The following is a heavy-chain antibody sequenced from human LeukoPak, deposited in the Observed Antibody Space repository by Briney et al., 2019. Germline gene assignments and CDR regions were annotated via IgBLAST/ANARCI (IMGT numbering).Heavy chain of an antibody. J-gene: IGHJ4*02. D-gene: IGHD2-15*01. CDR2: MYYSGIT. V-gene: IGHV4-59*01. Sequence: PSETLSLTCTVSGGSISSYDWSWIRQPPGQGLEWIGYMYYSGITNHNPSLKSRVTIAVDTSKNQFSLKLSSVTAADTAVYYCASWGCGRQAFDYWGQGSLVTVSS. CDR1: GGSISSYD. CDR3: ASWGCGRQAFDY.